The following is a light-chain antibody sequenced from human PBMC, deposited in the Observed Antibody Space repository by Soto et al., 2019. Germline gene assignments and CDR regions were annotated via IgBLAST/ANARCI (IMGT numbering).Light chain of an antibody. Sequence: QSPLHHPTSVSGSPGQSITISCTGTSSDIGAYDYVSWFQQHPGKAPKLMISEVNNRPSGVSNRFSGSKSGNTAYLTISGLQVEDEAEYFRFSFTTTSTHVFGTGTKVTVL. V-gene: IGLV2-14*01. J-gene: IGLJ1*01. CDR3: FSFTTTSTHV. CDR2: EVN. CDR1: SSDIGAYDY.